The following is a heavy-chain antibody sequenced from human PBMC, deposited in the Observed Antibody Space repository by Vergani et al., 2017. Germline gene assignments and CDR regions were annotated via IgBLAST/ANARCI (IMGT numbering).Heavy chain of an antibody. CDR2: IFSNDEK. J-gene: IGHJ6*02. D-gene: IGHD2-8*02. Sequence: QVTLKESGPVLVKPTETLTLTCTVSGFSLSNARMGVSWIRQPPGKALEWLAHIFSNDEKSYSTSLKSRLTISKDTSKSQVVLTMTNMDPVDTATYYGSRAYCXSPSPYYYYDGMDGWGQGTTVTVSS. V-gene: IGHV2-26*01. CDR1: GFSLSNARMG. CDR3: SRAYCXSPSPYYYYDGMDG.